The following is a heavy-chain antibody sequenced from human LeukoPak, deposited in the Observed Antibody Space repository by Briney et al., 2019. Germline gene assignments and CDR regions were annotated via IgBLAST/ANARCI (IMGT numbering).Heavy chain of an antibody. V-gene: IGHV4-59*08. J-gene: IGHJ4*02. D-gene: IGHD2-2*01. Sequence: SETLSLTCTVSGGSISSYYWSWIRQPPGKGLEWVGYIYYSGSTNYNPSLKSRVTTSVDTSKNQLSLKLSSVTAADTAVYYCARVIGYCSSTSCFGYFDYWGPGTLVTVSP. CDR2: IYYSGST. CDR1: GGSISSYY. CDR3: ARVIGYCSSTSCFGYFDY.